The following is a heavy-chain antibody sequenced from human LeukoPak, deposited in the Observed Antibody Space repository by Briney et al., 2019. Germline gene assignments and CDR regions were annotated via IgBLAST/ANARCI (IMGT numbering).Heavy chain of an antibody. D-gene: IGHD5-18*01. CDR2: IFHSGST. Sequence: SETLSLTCTVSGGSISSYYWSWIRQPPGKGLEWSEYIFHSGSTNYNPSLKSRVTISVDTSKIQFSLKLSSVTAADTAVYYCAGGYYYSYYYYMDVWGKGTTVTISS. J-gene: IGHJ6*03. V-gene: IGHV4-59*01. CDR1: GGSISSYY. CDR3: AGGYYYSYYYYMDV.